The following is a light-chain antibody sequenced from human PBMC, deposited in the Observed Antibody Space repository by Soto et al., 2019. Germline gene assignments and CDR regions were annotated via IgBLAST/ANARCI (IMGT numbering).Light chain of an antibody. J-gene: IGKJ1*01. CDR1: QRVGSY. V-gene: IGKV1-39*01. CDR2: SAS. Sequence: DIQMTQSPSSLSASVGDRVTITCRASQRVGSYLNWYQQKPGKAPTLLIYSASELQSGVSSRFSVSGSATDFTLTNRNLQPEDFAVDYCRQSHNTPLTFGRGTKVEI. CDR3: RQSHNTPLT.